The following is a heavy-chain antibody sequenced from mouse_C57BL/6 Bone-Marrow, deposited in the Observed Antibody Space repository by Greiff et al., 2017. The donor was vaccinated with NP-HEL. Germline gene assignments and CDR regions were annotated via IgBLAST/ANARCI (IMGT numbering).Heavy chain of an antibody. V-gene: IGHV1-18*01. CDR1: GYTFTDYN. Sequence: EVKLQQSGPELVKPGASVKIPCKASGYTFTDYNMDWVKQSPGKSLEWIGDINPNNGGTIYNQKFKGKATLTVDKSSSTAYMEHRSLTSEDTAVYYCAREGVYYGSSYGYYYAMDYWGQGTSVTVSS. D-gene: IGHD1-1*01. CDR2: INPNNGGT. CDR3: AREGVYYGSSYGYYYAMDY. J-gene: IGHJ4*01.